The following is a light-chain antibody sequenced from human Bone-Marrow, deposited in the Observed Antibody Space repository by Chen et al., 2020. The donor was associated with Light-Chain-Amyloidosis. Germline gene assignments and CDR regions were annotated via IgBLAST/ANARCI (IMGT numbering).Light chain of an antibody. Sequence: QPVLPQPPSVPAAPGQKVTTSCAGGNFNIGNYYVSWYRQFPGEAPQLLIYDNNKRPSGIPDRFSGSKSGTSATLGIAGLQTGDEADYYCGTWDISLSGFYVFGTGTTVTVL. J-gene: IGLJ1*01. CDR2: DNN. V-gene: IGLV1-51*01. CDR1: NFNIGNYY. CDR3: GTWDISLSGFYV.